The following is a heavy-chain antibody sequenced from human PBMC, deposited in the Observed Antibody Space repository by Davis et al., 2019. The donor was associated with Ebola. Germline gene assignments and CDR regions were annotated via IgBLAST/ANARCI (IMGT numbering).Heavy chain of an antibody. CDR3: AREAYDFWSGYIDAFDI. Sequence: PSETLSLTCAVYGGSFSGYYWSWIRQPPGKGLEWIGEINHSGSTNYNPSLKGRVTISVDTSKNQFSLKLSSVTAADTAVYYCAREAYDFWSGYIDAFDIWGQGTMVTVSS. CDR2: INHSGST. D-gene: IGHD3-3*01. CDR1: GGSFSGYY. V-gene: IGHV4-34*01. J-gene: IGHJ3*02.